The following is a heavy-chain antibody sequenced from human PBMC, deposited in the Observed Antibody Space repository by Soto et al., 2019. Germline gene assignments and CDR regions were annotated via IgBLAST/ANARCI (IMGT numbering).Heavy chain of an antibody. D-gene: IGHD6-6*01. CDR1: GFTFNNAW. J-gene: IGHJ4*02. Sequence: GGSLRLSCAASGFTFNNAWMSWVRQAPGKGLEWIGHIKSKTDGGTTDYAAPVKGRFAISRDDSENTLSLQMNSLKTEDTAVYYCTTDSSSGYFDYCGQGTLVTVSS. CDR3: TTDSSSGYFDY. V-gene: IGHV3-15*01. CDR2: IKSKTDGGTT.